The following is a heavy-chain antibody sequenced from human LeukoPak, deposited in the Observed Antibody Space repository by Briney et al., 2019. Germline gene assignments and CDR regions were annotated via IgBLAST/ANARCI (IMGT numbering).Heavy chain of an antibody. J-gene: IGHJ6*02. D-gene: IGHD1-26*01. Sequence: PTGGSLRLSCAASGMNFERYAMHWVRQRPGKGLEWVGVISADGKADHADAVKGRFTVSRDNSKASLSLQMSSLRDEDTALYYCATWAFYHDLDVWGQGTTVIVSS. V-gene: IGHV3-43*02. CDR1: GMNFERYA. CDR2: ISADGKA. CDR3: ATWAFYHDLDV.